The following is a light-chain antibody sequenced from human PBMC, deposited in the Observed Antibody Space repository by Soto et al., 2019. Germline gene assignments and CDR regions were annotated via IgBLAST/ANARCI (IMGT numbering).Light chain of an antibody. Sequence: EIVLTQSPATLSLSPGERATLSCRDSRSISSYLAWYQQKPGQAPRLLIYDASNRATGIPARFSGSGSGTDFTLTISSLEPEDFAVYYCQQRSNWPWTFGQGTKVEIK. CDR1: RSISSY. CDR2: DAS. CDR3: QQRSNWPWT. V-gene: IGKV3-11*01. J-gene: IGKJ1*01.